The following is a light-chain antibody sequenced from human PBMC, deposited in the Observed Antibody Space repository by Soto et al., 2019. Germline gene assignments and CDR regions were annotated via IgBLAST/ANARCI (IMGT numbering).Light chain of an antibody. V-gene: IGKV3-11*01. CDR3: QQRSNWPPN. Sequence: MVLTQSPATLSLSPGERTTLSCRASQSVSIYLAWYQQKPGQAPRLLIYDASNRATGIPARFSGSGSGTDFTLTISSLEPEDFAVYYCQQRSNWPPNFGQGTRLEIK. J-gene: IGKJ5*01. CDR2: DAS. CDR1: QSVSIY.